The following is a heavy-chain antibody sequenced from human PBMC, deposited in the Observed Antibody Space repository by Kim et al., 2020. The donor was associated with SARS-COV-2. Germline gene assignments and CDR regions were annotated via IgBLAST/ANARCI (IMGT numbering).Heavy chain of an antibody. Sequence: GGSLRLSCAASGFTFTVYAMSWVRQGPGKGLEWVADIGGSGGVAHLGSGGVAHYADFVKGRFTISRDDSKNTLSLQMDSLRAEDTAMYYCAKRRDFDRYEQFDYWGQGTLVTVSP. J-gene: IGHJ4*02. CDR2: IGGSGGVA. CDR3: AKRRDFDRYEQFDY. V-gene: IGHV3-23*01. D-gene: IGHD3-9*01. CDR1: GFTFTVYA.